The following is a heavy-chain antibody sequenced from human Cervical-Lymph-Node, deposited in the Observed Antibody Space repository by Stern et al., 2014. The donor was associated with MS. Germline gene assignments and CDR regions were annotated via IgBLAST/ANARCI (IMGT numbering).Heavy chain of an antibody. CDR2: INPNSGAT. CDR1: ENTFTGYY. J-gene: IGHJ4*02. Sequence: MQLVESGAEVKKPGASVKVTCQTSENTFTGYYIHWVRQAPGQGLEWMGWINPNSGATNYAQRFQDRVSLTSDTSNSLAYMELDRLTSGDTAVYYCARISLGSGIDYWGQGSLVTVSS. CDR3: ARISLGSGIDY. V-gene: IGHV1-2*02. D-gene: IGHD1-26*01.